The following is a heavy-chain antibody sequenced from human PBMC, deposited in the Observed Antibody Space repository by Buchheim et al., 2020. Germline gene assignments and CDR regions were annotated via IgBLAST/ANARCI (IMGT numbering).Heavy chain of an antibody. CDR2: ISGSGGSK. D-gene: IGHD3-10*01. CDR3: AKGVYGSGSYYNDY. J-gene: IGHJ4*02. CDR1: GFTFSSYA. Sequence: EVQLVESGGGLVQPGGSLRLSCAASGFTFSSYAMSWVRQAPGKGLEWVPAISGSGGSKYYTDYVKGRFTISRDNYQNNLNLQMNSLRAEDTAVYYCAKGVYGSGSYYNDYWGQGTL. V-gene: IGHV3-23*04.